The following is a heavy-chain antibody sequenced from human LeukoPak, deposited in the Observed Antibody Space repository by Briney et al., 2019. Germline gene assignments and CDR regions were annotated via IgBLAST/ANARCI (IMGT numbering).Heavy chain of an antibody. J-gene: IGHJ4*02. CDR3: ARAKHGGYDYSNSGFDY. Sequence: SETLSLTCTVSGGSISSGGYYWSWIRQHPGKGLEWIGYIYYSESTYYNPSLKSRVTISVDTSKNQFSLKLSSVTAADTAVYYCARAKHGGYDYSNSGFDYWGQGTLVTVSS. D-gene: IGHD4-11*01. CDR1: GGSISSGGYY. V-gene: IGHV4-31*03. CDR2: IYYSEST.